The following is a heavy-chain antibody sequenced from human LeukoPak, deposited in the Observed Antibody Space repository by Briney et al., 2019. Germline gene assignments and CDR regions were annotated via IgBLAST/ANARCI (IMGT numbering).Heavy chain of an antibody. CDR3: ADSGGSSYGFDY. J-gene: IGHJ4*02. CDR2: IYYSGST. CDR1: GGSISSGDYY. V-gene: IGHV4-30-4*01. D-gene: IGHD5-18*01. Sequence: SETLSLTCTVSGGSISSGDYYWSWIRQPPGKGLEWIGYIYYSGSTYYNPSLKSRVTISVDTSKNQFSLELRSVTAADTAVYYCADSGGSSYGFDYWGQGTLVTVSS.